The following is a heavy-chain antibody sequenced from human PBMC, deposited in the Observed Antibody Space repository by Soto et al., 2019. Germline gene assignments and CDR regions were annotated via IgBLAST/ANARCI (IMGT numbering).Heavy chain of an antibody. CDR1: GGSISSGGYY. Sequence: PSETLSLTCTVSGGSISSGGYYWSWIRQHPGKGLEWIGYIYYSGSTYYNPSLKSRVTISVDTSKNQFSLKLSSVTAADTAVYYCARCIYSYGLFDYWGQGTLVTVSS. CDR3: ARCIYSYGLFDY. V-gene: IGHV4-31*03. D-gene: IGHD5-18*01. J-gene: IGHJ4*02. CDR2: IYYSGST.